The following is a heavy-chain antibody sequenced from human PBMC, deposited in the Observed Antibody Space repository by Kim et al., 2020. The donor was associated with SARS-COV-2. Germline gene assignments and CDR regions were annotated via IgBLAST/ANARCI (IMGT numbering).Heavy chain of an antibody. V-gene: IGHV4-30-4*01. CDR2: IYYSGST. CDR3: ARGSKTGYSQRKYYYYGMDV. D-gene: IGHD5-18*01. CDR1: GGSISSGDYY. J-gene: IGHJ6*02. Sequence: SETLSLTCTVSGGSISSGDYYWSWIRQPPGKGLEWIGYIYYSGSTYYNPSLKSRVTISVDTSKNQFSLKLSSVTAAGTAVYYCARGSKTGYSQRKYYYYGMDVWGQGTTVTVSS.